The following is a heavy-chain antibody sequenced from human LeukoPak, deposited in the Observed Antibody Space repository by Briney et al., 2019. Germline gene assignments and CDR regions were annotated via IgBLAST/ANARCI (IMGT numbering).Heavy chain of an antibody. D-gene: IGHD1-26*01. Sequence: ASVKVSCKASGYTFTGYYMHWVRQAPGQGLEWMGWVNPNSGDTNYAQKFQGRVTMTRDTSISTAYMELSRLRSDDTAVYYCASPGGSYSSFDYWGQGTLVTVSS. CDR2: VNPNSGDT. CDR1: GYTFTGYY. J-gene: IGHJ4*02. V-gene: IGHV1-2*02. CDR3: ASPGGSYSSFDY.